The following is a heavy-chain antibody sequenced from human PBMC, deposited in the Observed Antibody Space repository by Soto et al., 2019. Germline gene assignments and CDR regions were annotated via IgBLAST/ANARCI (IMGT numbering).Heavy chain of an antibody. CDR1: GFAFNNYG. CDR2: ISYDGSNK. J-gene: IGHJ4*02. CDR3: AKDIDSSGYYPDY. Sequence: QVHLVESGGGVVQPGRSLRLSCAASGFAFNNYGMHWVRQAPGKGLEWVAVISYDGSNKYYGDTVKGRVTISRDNSKKTLYLQMNSLRAEDTAFYYCAKDIDSSGYYPDYWGQGTLVTVSS. D-gene: IGHD3-22*01. V-gene: IGHV3-30*18.